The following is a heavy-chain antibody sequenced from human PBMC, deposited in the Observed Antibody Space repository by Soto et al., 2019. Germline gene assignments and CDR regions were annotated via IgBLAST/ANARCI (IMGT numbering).Heavy chain of an antibody. CDR2: MNPNSGNT. CDR1: GYTFTSYD. J-gene: IGHJ4*02. D-gene: IGHD6-13*01. CDR3: ASASTAAADARY. V-gene: IGHV1-8*01. Sequence: QVQLVQSGAEVKKPGASVKVSCKASGYTFTSYDINWVRQATGQGLERMGWMNPNSGNTGSAQKVQGRVTMTRNTSIRTACMELSSLRCEDTAVYYCASASTAAADARYWGQGSLVTVSS.